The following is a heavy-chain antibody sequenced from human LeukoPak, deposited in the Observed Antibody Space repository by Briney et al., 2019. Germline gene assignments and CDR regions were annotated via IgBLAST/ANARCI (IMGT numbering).Heavy chain of an antibody. CDR3: ARDNAPLVTWIQLWSPVDY. D-gene: IGHD5-18*01. CDR2: ISWNSGSI. Sequence: GRSLRLSCAASGFTFDDYAMHWVRQAPGKGLEWVSGISWNSGSIGYADSVKGRFTISRDNAKNSLYLQMNSLRAEDMALYYCARDNAPLVTWIQLWSPVDYWGQGTLVTVSS. CDR1: GFTFDDYA. J-gene: IGHJ4*02. V-gene: IGHV3-9*03.